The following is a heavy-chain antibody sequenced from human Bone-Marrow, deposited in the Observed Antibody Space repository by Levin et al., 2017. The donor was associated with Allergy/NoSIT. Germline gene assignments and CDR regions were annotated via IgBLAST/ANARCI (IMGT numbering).Heavy chain of an antibody. CDR1: GGTFKTDG. J-gene: IGHJ4*01. CDR2: VIPMYDVP. D-gene: IGHD3-16*02. V-gene: IGHV1-69*10. Sequence: PRASVKVSCKTSGGTFKTDGIHWVRQAPGRGLEWMGGVIPMYDVPNYAPTFHGRITISADSSTRTAYMELSSLTSEDTALYYCAIARRYTTYGAFDYWGHGTLVTVSS. CDR3: AIARRYTTYGAFDY.